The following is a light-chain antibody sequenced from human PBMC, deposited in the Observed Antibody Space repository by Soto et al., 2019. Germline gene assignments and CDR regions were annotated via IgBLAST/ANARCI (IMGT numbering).Light chain of an antibody. CDR2: GAS. CDR1: QSVSNSY. CDR3: HQFGYSPRT. Sequence: EIVLTQSPGTLSLSPGERATLSCRASQSVSNSYLAWYQQQPGRAPRLLIYGASSRATDIPDRFSGSGSGTDFTLTISSLQSEDFAVYYCHQFGYSPRTFGQGTKVDIK. J-gene: IGKJ1*01. V-gene: IGKV3-20*01.